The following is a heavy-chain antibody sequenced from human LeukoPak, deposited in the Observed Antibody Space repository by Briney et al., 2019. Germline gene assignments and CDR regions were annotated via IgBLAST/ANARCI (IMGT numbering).Heavy chain of an antibody. J-gene: IGHJ4*02. D-gene: IGHD5-12*01. Sequence: GESLKISCKCSGYSFTSYWIGWVRQMPGKGLEWMGIISPGDSKTIYSPSFQGQVTISADESISTAYLQWSSLKASGTARYYCARLRGSGYDRFDYWGQGTLVTVSS. CDR2: ISPGDSKT. CDR3: ARLRGSGYDRFDY. V-gene: IGHV5-51*01. CDR1: GYSFTSYW.